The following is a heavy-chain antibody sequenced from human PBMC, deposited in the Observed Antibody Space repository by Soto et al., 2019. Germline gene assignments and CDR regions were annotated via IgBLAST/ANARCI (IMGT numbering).Heavy chain of an antibody. V-gene: IGHV1-46*01. CDR3: ARWPRRVDTAMAVDY. CDR2: INPRGGRT. Sequence: ASVKVSCKASGYTFTNYYMHWVRQAPGQGLEWMGMINPRGGRTTYPQKFQGRVTMTTDTSTSTAYMELRSLRSDDTAVYYCARWPRRVDTAMAVDYWGQGTLVTVSS. CDR1: GYTFTNYY. D-gene: IGHD5-18*01. J-gene: IGHJ4*02.